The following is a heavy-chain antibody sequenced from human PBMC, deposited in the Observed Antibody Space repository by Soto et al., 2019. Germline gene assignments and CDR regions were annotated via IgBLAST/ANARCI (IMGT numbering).Heavy chain of an antibody. CDR3: VSQRTFVLHQAYFDY. Sequence: SETPSLIPTPSGGSVCTSNSYRRWIRQSPGKGLEWIGSVYYKGRSYSKSSVKRRVTISVNTSKTPFSLNLSSVAASDTVVYCCVSQRTFVLHQAYFDYWGPGALVTVSS. J-gene: IGHJ4*02. D-gene: IGHD2-8*01. V-gene: IGHV4-39*01. CDR2: VYYKGRS. CDR1: GGSVCTSNSY.